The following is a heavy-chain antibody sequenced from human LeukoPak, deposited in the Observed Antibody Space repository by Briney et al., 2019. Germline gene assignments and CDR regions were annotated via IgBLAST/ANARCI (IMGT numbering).Heavy chain of an antibody. D-gene: IGHD5-18*01. J-gene: IGHJ4*02. Sequence: GGSLRLSCAASGFTFSSYAMQWVRQAPGKGLEYVSAISSNGGSTYYANSVKGRFTISRDNSKNTLYLQMGSLRAEDMAVYYCARGTAMVINWGQGTLVTVSS. CDR2: ISSNGGST. CDR3: ARGTAMVIN. V-gene: IGHV3-64*01. CDR1: GFTFSSYA.